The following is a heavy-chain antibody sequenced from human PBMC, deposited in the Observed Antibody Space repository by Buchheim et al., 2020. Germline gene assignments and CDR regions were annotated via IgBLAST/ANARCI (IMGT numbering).Heavy chain of an antibody. Sequence: QVQPVESGGGVVQPGRSLRLSCAASGFTFSSYAMHWVRQAPGKGLEWVAVISYDGSNKYYADSVKGRFTISRDNSKNTLYLQMNSLRAEDTAVYYCARGGELSSSFFDYWGQGTL. D-gene: IGHD3-16*02. CDR3: ARGGELSSSFFDY. V-gene: IGHV3-30*04. CDR1: GFTFSSYA. CDR2: ISYDGSNK. J-gene: IGHJ4*02.